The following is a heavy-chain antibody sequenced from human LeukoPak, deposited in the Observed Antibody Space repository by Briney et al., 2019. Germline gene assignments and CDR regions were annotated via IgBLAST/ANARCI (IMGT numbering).Heavy chain of an antibody. CDR1: GGTFSSYA. Sequence: SVKVSCKASGGTFSSYAISWVRQAPGQGLEWMGGIIPIFGTANYAQKFQGRVTITADESTSTAYMELSSLRSEDTAVYYCVRGGLRYDSSGYYPGVYWGQGTLVTVSS. CDR3: VRGGLRYDSSGYYPGVY. D-gene: IGHD3-22*01. CDR2: IIPIFGTA. J-gene: IGHJ4*02. V-gene: IGHV1-69*13.